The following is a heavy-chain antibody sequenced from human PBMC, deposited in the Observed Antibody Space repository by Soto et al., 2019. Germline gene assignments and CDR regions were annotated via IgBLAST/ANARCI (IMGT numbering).Heavy chain of an antibody. CDR1: GDTFKRYA. V-gene: IGHV1-69*01. Sequence: QVRLVQSGAEVKKPGSSVKVSCKASGDTFKRYAISWVRQAPGQGLEWMGGILPIFGTTDYAQKFQGRVTITADGSTSTVNMELSGLTSEDTAVYFCARDIGAVVGTGWFDPWGQGTLVTVSS. CDR3: ARDIGAVVGTGWFDP. CDR2: ILPIFGTT. J-gene: IGHJ5*02. D-gene: IGHD6-19*01.